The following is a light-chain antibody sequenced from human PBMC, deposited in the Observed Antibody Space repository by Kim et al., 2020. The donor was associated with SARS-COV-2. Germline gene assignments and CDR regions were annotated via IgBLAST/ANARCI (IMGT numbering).Light chain of an antibody. CDR2: DVN. CDR3: CSYTGSGTLI. CDR1: RSDVGGYNY. Sequence: GQSITIACTGSRSDVGGYNYVSWYQQHPGKAPKLLIYDVNNRPSGVSNRFSGSKSGNTASLTISGLQAEDEADYYCCSYTGSGTLIFGGGTQLTVL. V-gene: IGLV2-14*03. J-gene: IGLJ2*01.